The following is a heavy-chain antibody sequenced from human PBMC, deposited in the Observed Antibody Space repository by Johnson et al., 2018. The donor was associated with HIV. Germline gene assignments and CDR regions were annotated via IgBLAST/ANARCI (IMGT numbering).Heavy chain of an antibody. CDR1: GFTFSNAW. CDR3: NTDPLAVAPYGDDAFDI. D-gene: IGHD6-19*01. J-gene: IGHJ3*02. V-gene: IGHV3-15*01. CDR2: IKSKTDGGTT. Sequence: VQLVESGGGLVKPGGSLRLSCAASGFTFSNAWMSWVRQAPGKGLEWVGRIKSKTDGGTTDYAAPVKGRFTISRDDSKNTLYLQMNSLKTEDTAVYYCNTDPLAVAPYGDDAFDIWGQGTMVTVSS.